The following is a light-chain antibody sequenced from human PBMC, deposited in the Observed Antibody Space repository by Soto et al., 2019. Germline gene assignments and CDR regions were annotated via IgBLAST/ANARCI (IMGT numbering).Light chain of an antibody. CDR3: QSYDSSLSGWV. Sequence: QAVVTQPPSVSGAPGQRVTISCTGSSSNIGAGYDVHWYQQLPGTAPKLLIYGNSNRPSGVPDRFSGSKSGTSASLAITGLQAEDEADYYCQSYDSSLSGWVFGRGTKVTVL. J-gene: IGLJ3*02. CDR2: GNS. CDR1: SSNIGAGYD. V-gene: IGLV1-40*01.